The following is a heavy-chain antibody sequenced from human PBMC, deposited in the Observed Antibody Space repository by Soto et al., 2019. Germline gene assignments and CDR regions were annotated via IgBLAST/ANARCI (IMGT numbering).Heavy chain of an antibody. V-gene: IGHV3-48*02. CDR2: ISSSSSTI. CDR1: GFTFSSYS. Sequence: EVQLVESGGGLVQPGGSLRLSCAASGFTFSSYSMNWVRQAPGKGLEWVSYISSSSSTIYYADSVKGRFTNSRDNAKNSLYLQMNSLRDEATAVYYCASGSSYYYYGMDVWGQGSTVTVSS. CDR3: ASGSSYYYYGMDV. J-gene: IGHJ6*02. D-gene: IGHD3-10*01.